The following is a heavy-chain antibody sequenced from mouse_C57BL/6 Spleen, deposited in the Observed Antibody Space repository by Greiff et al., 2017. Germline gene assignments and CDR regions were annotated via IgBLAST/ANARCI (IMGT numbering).Heavy chain of an antibody. D-gene: IGHD2-5*01. J-gene: IGHJ4*01. CDR1: GYTFTSYW. V-gene: IGHV1-64*01. CDR3: ARDRTSYYSNYSYAMDY. Sequence: VQLQQPGAELVKPGASAKLSCKASGYTFTSYWMHWVKQRPGQGLEWIGMIHPNSGSTNYNEKFKSKATLTVDKSSSTAYMQLSSLTSEDSAVYYCARDRTSYYSNYSYAMDYWGQGTSVTVSS. CDR2: IHPNSGST.